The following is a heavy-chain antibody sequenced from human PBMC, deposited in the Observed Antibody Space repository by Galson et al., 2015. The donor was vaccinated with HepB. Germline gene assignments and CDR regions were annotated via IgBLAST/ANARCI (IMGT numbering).Heavy chain of an antibody. Sequence: SVKVSCKASGYTFTSYDINWVRQATGQGLEWMGWMNPNSGNTGYAQKFQGRVTMTRNTSISTAYMELSSLRSEDTAVYYCARGAARFYYYYYYMDVWGKGTTVTVSS. CDR3: ARGAARFYYYYYYMDV. J-gene: IGHJ6*03. V-gene: IGHV1-8*01. D-gene: IGHD6-6*01. CDR2: MNPNSGNT. CDR1: GYTFTSYD.